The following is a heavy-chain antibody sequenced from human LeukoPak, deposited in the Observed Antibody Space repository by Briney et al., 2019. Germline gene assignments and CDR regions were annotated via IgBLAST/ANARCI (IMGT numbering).Heavy chain of an antibody. CDR1: GYTFTSYD. Sequence: ASVKVSCKASGYTFTSYDINWVRQATGQGLEWMGWMNPNSGNTGYAQKFQGRVTITADESTSTAYMELSSLRSEDTAVYYCARGEQQLVSDDAFDIWGQGTMVTVSS. D-gene: IGHD6-13*01. CDR2: MNPNSGNT. J-gene: IGHJ3*02. CDR3: ARGEQQLVSDDAFDI. V-gene: IGHV1-8*01.